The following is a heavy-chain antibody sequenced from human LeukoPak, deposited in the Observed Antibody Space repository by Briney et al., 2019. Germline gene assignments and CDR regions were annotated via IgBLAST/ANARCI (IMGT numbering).Heavy chain of an antibody. J-gene: IGHJ6*03. CDR3: PRHYCSSTSCHNGGYYSSYMDV. D-gene: IGHD2-2*02. Sequence: GASVKVSCKASGGTCSSYAISWGRQAPGQGLEWMGGVIPIFGTANYAQKFQGRGTITADESTSTAYLELSRLSSAPTAVSHCPRHYCSSTSCHNGGYYSSYMDVWGTGTTVTVSS. V-gene: IGHV1-69*13. CDR1: GGTCSSYA. CDR2: VIPIFGTA.